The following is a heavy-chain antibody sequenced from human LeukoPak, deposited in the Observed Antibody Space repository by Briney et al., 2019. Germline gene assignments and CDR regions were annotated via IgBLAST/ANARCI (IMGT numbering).Heavy chain of an antibody. CDR1: RGSISRYY. V-gene: IGHV4-59*08. Sequence: SETLSLTCTVSRGSISRYYWSWIRQSPGKGLEWIGNVYNSGSTNYNPSLRSRVIISVDTSKNQFSLKLNSVTAADTALYYCARHRTVTCTLCAFDIWGQGIMVTVSS. D-gene: IGHD4-17*01. J-gene: IGHJ3*02. CDR2: VYNSGST. CDR3: ARHRTVTCTLCAFDI.